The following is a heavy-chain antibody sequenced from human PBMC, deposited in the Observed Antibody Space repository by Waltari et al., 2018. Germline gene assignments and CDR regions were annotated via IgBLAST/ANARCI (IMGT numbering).Heavy chain of an antibody. J-gene: IGHJ4*02. V-gene: IGHV1-69*14. CDR2: IIPIFGTA. Sequence: QVQLVQSGAEVKKPGSSVKVSCKASGANFSSYAISWVRKAPGQGLEWMGGIIPIFGTANYAQKFQGRVTITADKSTSTAYMELSSLRSEDTAVYYCARGIAAAAEGGSYFDYWGQGTLVTVSS. CDR1: GANFSSYA. D-gene: IGHD6-13*01. CDR3: ARGIAAAAEGGSYFDY.